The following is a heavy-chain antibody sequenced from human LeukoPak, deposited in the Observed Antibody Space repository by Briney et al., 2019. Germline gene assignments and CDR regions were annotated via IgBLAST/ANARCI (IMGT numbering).Heavy chain of an antibody. V-gene: IGHV1-2*02. J-gene: IGHJ6*02. CDR2: INPNSGGT. CDR3: ASLVAAAGATGYYYYGMDV. CDR1: GYTFTGYY. D-gene: IGHD6-25*01. Sequence: GASVKVSCKASGYTFTGYYMHWVRQAPGQGLEWMGWINPNSGGTNYAQKFQGRVTMTRDTSISTASMELSRLRSDDTAVYYCASLVAAAGATGYYYYGMDVWGQGTTVTVSS.